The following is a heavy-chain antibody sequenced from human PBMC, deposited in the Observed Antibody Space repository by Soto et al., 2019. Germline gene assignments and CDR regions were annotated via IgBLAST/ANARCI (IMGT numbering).Heavy chain of an antibody. CDR1: GFTFSTYW. J-gene: IGHJ5*02. D-gene: IGHD3-9*01. V-gene: IGHV3-7*01. Sequence: GGSLRLSCVASGFTFSTYWMSWVRQAPGKGLEWVANIKQDGSETFYVDSVKGRFTISRDNTKNSSYLQMNSLRADDAAVYYCARDLPRQRYPEWGYFDPWGQGTLVTFSS. CDR2: IKQDGSET. CDR3: ARDLPRQRYPEWGYFDP.